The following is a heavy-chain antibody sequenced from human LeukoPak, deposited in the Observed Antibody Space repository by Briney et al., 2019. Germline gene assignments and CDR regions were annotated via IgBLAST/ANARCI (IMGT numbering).Heavy chain of an antibody. Sequence: PGGSLRLSCAASGFTVSSNHMSWVRQAPGKGLEWVSVIYGGGSTNYVDSVKGRFTISRDTSKNTLYLQMNSLRAEDTAVYYCARDEGYFDYWGQGTLATVSS. CDR2: IYGGGST. J-gene: IGHJ4*02. CDR1: GFTVSSNH. V-gene: IGHV3-53*01. CDR3: ARDEGYFDY.